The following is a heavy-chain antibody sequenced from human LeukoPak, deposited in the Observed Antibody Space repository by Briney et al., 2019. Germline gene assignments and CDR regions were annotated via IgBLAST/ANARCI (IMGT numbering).Heavy chain of an antibody. CDR3: ARAYAYSSSSGVNC. Sequence: SGTLSLTCDVSGDFIRSSEWWSWVRQPPGKGLEWIGQFFLSGGPNYRPSLKSRVTISVDTSKKLYSLKLSSVSAADTAVYYCARAYAYSSSSGVNCWGQGTLVTVSS. CDR2: FFLSGGP. J-gene: IGHJ4*02. V-gene: IGHV4-4*02. CDR1: GDFIRSSEW. D-gene: IGHD6-6*01.